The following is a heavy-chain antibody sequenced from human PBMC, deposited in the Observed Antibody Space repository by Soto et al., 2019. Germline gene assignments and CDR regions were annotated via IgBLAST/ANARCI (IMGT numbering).Heavy chain of an antibody. J-gene: IGHJ5*02. CDR1: GGSISSGGYY. Sequence: QVQLQESGPGLVKPSQTLSLTCTVSGGSISSGGYYWSWIRQHPGKGLEWIGYIYYSGSTYYNPSLKSRVTISVDTSKNQFSLKLSSVTAADTAVYYCARQTRVDDYVWGSYRSAWFDPWGQGTLVTVSS. D-gene: IGHD3-16*02. CDR2: IYYSGST. V-gene: IGHV4-31*03. CDR3: ARQTRVDDYVWGSYRSAWFDP.